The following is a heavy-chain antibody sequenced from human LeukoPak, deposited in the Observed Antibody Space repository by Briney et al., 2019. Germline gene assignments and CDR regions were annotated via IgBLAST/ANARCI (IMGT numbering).Heavy chain of an antibody. J-gene: IGHJ4*02. CDR2: ISAYNGNT. D-gene: IGHD3-22*01. CDR3: ARGAQYYESSGYYWFDY. CDR1: GYTVTSYG. Sequence: ASVKVSCKASGYTVTSYGISWVRQAPGQGLEWMGWISAYNGNTNYAQKLQGRVTMTTDTSTSTAYMELRSLRSDDTAVYYCARGAQYYESSGYYWFDYWGQGTLVTVSS. V-gene: IGHV1-18*01.